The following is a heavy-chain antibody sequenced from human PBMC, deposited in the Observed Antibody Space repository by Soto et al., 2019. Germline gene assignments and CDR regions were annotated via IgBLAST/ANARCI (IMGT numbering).Heavy chain of an antibody. J-gene: IGHJ4*02. CDR1: GFTFGSYA. Sequence: GGSLRLSCAASGFTFGSYAMHWVRQAPGKGLEWVAVISYDGSNKYYADSVKGRFTISRDNSKNTLYLQMNSLRAEDTAVYYCARDDYSNSRAFFRYWGQGTLVTVSS. CDR2: ISYDGSNK. CDR3: ARDDYSNSRAFFRY. D-gene: IGHD4-4*01. V-gene: IGHV3-30-3*01.